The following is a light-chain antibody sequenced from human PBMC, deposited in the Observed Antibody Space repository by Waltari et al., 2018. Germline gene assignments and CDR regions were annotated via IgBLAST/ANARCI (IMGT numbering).Light chain of an antibody. Sequence: EIVLTQSPGTLSLSPGERATLSCRASQSVSGNNLAWYQQKPAQAPRLLIPGASSRATGIPDRFSGSGSGTDFTLTISRLEPEDFAVYYCQQYGRSWNTFGQGTKLEIK. CDR1: QSVSGNN. J-gene: IGKJ2*01. V-gene: IGKV3-20*01. CDR3: QQYGRSWNT. CDR2: GAS.